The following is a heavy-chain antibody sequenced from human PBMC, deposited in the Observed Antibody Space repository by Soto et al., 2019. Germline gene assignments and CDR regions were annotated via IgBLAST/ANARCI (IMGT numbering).Heavy chain of an antibody. CDR1: GYTFTSYG. Sequence: GASVKVSCKASGYTFTSYGISWVRQAPGQGLEWMGWISAYNGNTNYAQKLQGRVTMTTDTSTNTAYMELSSLRSEDTAVYYCAIGVATGLRNYYYCMDVWGKGTTVTVSS. CDR3: AIGVATGLRNYYYCMDV. D-gene: IGHD5-12*01. V-gene: IGHV1-18*01. CDR2: ISAYNGNT. J-gene: IGHJ6*03.